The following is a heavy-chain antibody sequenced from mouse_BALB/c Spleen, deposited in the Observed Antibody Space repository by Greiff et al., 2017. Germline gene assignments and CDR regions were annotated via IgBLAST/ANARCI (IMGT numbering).Heavy chain of an antibody. CDR2: IRSKSNNYAT. Sequence: DVQLVESGGGLVQPKGSLKLSCAASGFTFNTYAMNWVRQAPGKGLEWVARIRSKSNNYATYYADSVKDRFTISRDDSQSMLYLQMNNLKTEDTAMYYCATAGVDYWGQGTSGTVSS. CDR3: ATAGVDY. D-gene: IGHD3-1*01. J-gene: IGHJ4*01. CDR1: GFTFNTYA. V-gene: IGHV10-1*02.